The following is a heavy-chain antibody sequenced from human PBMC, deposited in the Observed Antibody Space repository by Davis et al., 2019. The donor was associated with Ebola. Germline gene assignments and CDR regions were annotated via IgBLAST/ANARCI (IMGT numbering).Heavy chain of an antibody. CDR2: ITPILGIA. J-gene: IGHJ6*02. V-gene: IGHV1-69*02. D-gene: IGHD3-10*01. CDR1: GGTFSSYT. Sequence: AASVKVSCKASGGTFSSYTISWVRQAPGQGLAWMRRITPILGIANYPQKFQGRLTITADKSTSTAYMELSSLTSEDTAVYYCATAGSYKMYGMDVWGQGTTVTVSS. CDR3: ATAGSYKMYGMDV.